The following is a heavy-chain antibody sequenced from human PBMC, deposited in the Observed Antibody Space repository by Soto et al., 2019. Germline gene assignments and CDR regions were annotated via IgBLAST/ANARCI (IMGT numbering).Heavy chain of an antibody. Sequence: SETLSLTCAVDGGSFSGYYWSWIRQPPGKGLEWIGEINHSGSTNYNPSLKSRVTISVDTSKKQFSLKLSSVTAADTAVYYCGRGGYSSGWYSGYWGQGTLVTVSS. CDR2: INHSGST. CDR3: GRGGYSSGWYSGY. CDR1: GGSFSGYY. D-gene: IGHD6-13*01. V-gene: IGHV4-34*01. J-gene: IGHJ4*02.